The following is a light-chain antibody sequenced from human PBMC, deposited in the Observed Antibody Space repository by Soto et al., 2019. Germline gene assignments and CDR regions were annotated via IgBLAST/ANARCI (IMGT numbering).Light chain of an antibody. CDR3: QQRSNWPSYT. Sequence: EIVMTQSPATLSVSPGERTTLSCRASQNVYSNVGWYQQRPGQAPRLLIYDASNRATGIPARFSGSGSGTDFTLPISSLEPEDFAVYYCQQRSNWPSYTFGQGTKLEIK. CDR2: DAS. J-gene: IGKJ2*01. V-gene: IGKV3-11*01. CDR1: QNVYSN.